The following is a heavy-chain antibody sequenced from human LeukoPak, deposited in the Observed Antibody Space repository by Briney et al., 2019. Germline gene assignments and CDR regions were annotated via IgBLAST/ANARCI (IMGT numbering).Heavy chain of an antibody. CDR1: GFTFSSYE. CDR3: AELGITLIGGV. V-gene: IGHV3-48*03. Sequence: PGGSLRHSCAASGFTFSSYEMNSVRQAPGKGRAWVSYISSSGSTIYYADSVKGRFTISRDNAKNSLYLQMNSLIAEDTAVYYCAELGITLIGGVWGKGTTVTISS. CDR2: ISSSGSTI. J-gene: IGHJ6*04. D-gene: IGHD3-10*02.